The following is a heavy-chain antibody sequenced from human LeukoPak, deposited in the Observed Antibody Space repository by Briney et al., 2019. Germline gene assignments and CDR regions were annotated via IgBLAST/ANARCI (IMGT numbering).Heavy chain of an antibody. J-gene: IGHJ5*02. CDR2: VDPEDGET. V-gene: IGHV1-69-2*01. CDR3: APSQTSSSFGNWFDP. CDR1: GYTFTDDY. Sequence: ASVKISCKASGYTFTDDYMHWVQRAPGKGLEWMGRVDPEDGETIYAEKFQGRVTITADTSTDTAYMELSSLRSEDTAVYYCAPSQTSSSFGNWFDPWGQGTLVTVSS. D-gene: IGHD6-13*01.